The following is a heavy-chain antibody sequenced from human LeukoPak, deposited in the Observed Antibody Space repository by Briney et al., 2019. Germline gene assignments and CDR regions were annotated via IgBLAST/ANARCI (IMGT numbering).Heavy chain of an antibody. D-gene: IGHD5-18*01. CDR3: ARAVVDTAMVTSLFFDY. V-gene: IGHV4-31*03. J-gene: IGHJ4*02. Sequence: SETLSLTCTVSGGSISSGGYYWSWIRQHPGKGLEWIGYIYYSGSTYYNPSLKSRVTISVDASKNQFSLKLSSVTAADTAVYYCARAVVDTAMVTSLFFDYWGQGTLVTVSS. CDR1: GGSISSGGYY. CDR2: IYYSGST.